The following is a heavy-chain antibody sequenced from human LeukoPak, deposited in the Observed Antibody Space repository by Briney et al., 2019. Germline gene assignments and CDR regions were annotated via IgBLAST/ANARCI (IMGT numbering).Heavy chain of an antibody. CDR2: IYHSGST. J-gene: IGHJ4*02. CDR3: ARYSGYVGFDY. Sequence: SETLSLTCAVSGGPISSDGYSWSWIRQPPGKGLEWIGYIYHSGSTYYNPSLKSRVTISVDRSKNQFSLKLSSVTAADTAVYYCARYSGYVGFDYWGQGTLVTVSS. V-gene: IGHV4-30-2*01. CDR1: GGPISSDGYS. D-gene: IGHD5-12*01.